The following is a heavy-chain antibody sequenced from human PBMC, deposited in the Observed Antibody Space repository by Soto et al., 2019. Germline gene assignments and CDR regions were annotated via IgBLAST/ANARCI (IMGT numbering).Heavy chain of an antibody. CDR2: IYPGDSDT. V-gene: IGHV5-51*01. CDR1: GYSFTGYW. J-gene: IGHJ4*02. D-gene: IGHD4-17*01. Sequence: GESLKISCKGSGYSFTGYWIGWVRQMPGKGLELMGIIYPGDSDTRYSPSFQGQVTISADKSITTAYMQWTSLKASDSAMYYCARSLTYGGNPFDYWGQGTLVTVSS. CDR3: ARSLTYGGNPFDY.